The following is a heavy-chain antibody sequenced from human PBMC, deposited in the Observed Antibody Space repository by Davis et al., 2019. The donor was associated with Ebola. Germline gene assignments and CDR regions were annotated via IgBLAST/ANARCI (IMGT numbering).Heavy chain of an antibody. CDR2: IWYDGSNK. CDR3: ARETVAGNYYYGMDV. D-gene: IGHD6-19*01. CDR1: GFTFSDYY. Sequence: GESLKISCAASGFTFSDYYMSWIRQAPGKGLEWVAVIWYDGSNKYYADSVKGRFTISRDNSKNTLYLQMNSLRVEDTAVYNCARETVAGNYYYGMDVWGQGTTVTVSS. J-gene: IGHJ6*02. V-gene: IGHV3-33*08.